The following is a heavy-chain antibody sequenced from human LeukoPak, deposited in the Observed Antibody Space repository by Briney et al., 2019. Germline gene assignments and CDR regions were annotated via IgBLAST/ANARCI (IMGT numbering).Heavy chain of an antibody. CDR2: IKQDGSEK. V-gene: IGHV3-7*03. CDR1: GFTFSTYW. D-gene: IGHD6-13*01. Sequence: GGSLRLSCAASGFTFSTYWMSWVRQAPGTGLEWVASIKQDGSEKSYVDSVKGRFTISRDNAKNSLYLQMNSLRAEDTAVYYCAKVGSSWSPFDYWGQGTLVTVSS. CDR3: AKVGSSWSPFDY. J-gene: IGHJ4*02.